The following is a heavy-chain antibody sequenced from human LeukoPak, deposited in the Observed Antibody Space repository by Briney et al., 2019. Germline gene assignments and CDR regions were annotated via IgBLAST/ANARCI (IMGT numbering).Heavy chain of an antibody. J-gene: IGHJ4*02. V-gene: IGHV1-2*02. CDR1: AYTLSGYY. Sequence: ASVKVSCKASAYTLSGYYMHWVRQAPGQGLEWMGWINPKSGVTNYAQKFQGRVTMTWDTSINPTFMELSRLRSDDTAVYYCARRIAVAGSPVYYFDYWGQGTLVTVSS. CDR3: ARRIAVAGSPVYYFDY. D-gene: IGHD6-19*01. CDR2: INPKSGVT.